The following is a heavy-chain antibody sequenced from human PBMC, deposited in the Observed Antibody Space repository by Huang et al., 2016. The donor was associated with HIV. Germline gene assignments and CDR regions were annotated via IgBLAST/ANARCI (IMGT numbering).Heavy chain of an antibody. D-gene: IGHD3-10*01. CDR2: INHSGST. Sequence: QVQLQQWGAGLLKPSETLSLTCAVYGGSFRGYYWSWIRQPQGKGLEWIGEINHSGSTTYNPSLKSRVTILRDTFKNQFSLKLTSVTAADTAVYYCARGNGSSWSLFDYWGQGTLLTVSS. CDR3: ARGNGSSWSLFDY. CDR1: GGSFRGYY. J-gene: IGHJ4*02. V-gene: IGHV4-34*01.